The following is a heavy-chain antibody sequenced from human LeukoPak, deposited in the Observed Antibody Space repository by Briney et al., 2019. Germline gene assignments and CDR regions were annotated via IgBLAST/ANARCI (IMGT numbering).Heavy chain of an antibody. V-gene: IGHV1-18*01. CDR3: AREGLYSGSGYYYGINF. CDR2: ISTYTGNT. CDR1: GYTFTSYA. D-gene: IGHD5-12*01. Sequence: GASVKVSFKASGYTFTSYAISWVRQAPGQGLEWMGRISTYTGNTDYAQKFQGRVTMTTDTSTSTAYMELGSLRSDDTAVYYCAREGLYSGSGYYYGINFWGQGTTVTVSS. J-gene: IGHJ6*02.